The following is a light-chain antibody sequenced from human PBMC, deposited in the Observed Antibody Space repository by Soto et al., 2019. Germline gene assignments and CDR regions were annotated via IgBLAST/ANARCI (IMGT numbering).Light chain of an antibody. Sequence: EIGLTQSPATLSLSSGERATLSCRASQSVSSYLAWYQQKSGQAPRLLIYDASNRATGIPARFSGSGSGTDFTLSSSSLEPEDFAVYYCQQRSNWPQYTFGQGNKLEIK. CDR2: DAS. J-gene: IGKJ2*01. CDR3: QQRSNWPQYT. V-gene: IGKV3-11*01. CDR1: QSVSSY.